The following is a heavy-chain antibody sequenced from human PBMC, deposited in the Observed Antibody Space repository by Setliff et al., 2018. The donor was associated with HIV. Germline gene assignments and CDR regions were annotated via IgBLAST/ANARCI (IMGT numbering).Heavy chain of an antibody. CDR3: AREDYYDSSGDAFDI. Sequence: SETLSLTCTVSGGSISSGSYYWSWIRQSAGKGLEWIGRIYISGSTNYNPSLKSRVTISLDTSSNQFSLKLNSVTAADTAVYYCAREDYYDSSGDAFDIWGQGTKVTV. D-gene: IGHD3-22*01. J-gene: IGHJ3*02. V-gene: IGHV4-61*02. CDR1: GGSISSGSYY. CDR2: IYISGST.